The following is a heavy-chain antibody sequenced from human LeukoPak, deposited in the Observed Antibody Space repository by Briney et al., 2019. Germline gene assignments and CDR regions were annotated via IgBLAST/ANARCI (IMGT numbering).Heavy chain of an antibody. CDR3: AKAPMGSGY. D-gene: IGHD3-10*01. CDR1: GFTFSSYG. Sequence: GGSLRLSCAASGFTFSSYGMHWVRQAPGKGLEWVAVISYDGSNKYYADSMKGRFTISRDNSKNTLYLQMNSLRAEDTAVYYCAKAPMGSGYWGQGTLVTVSS. J-gene: IGHJ4*01. CDR2: ISYDGSNK. V-gene: IGHV3-30*18.